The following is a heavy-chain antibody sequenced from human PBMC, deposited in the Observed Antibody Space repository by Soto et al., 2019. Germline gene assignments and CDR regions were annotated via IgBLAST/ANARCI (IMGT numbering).Heavy chain of an antibody. J-gene: IGHJ4*02. CDR1: GFTFSSYG. D-gene: IGHD6-19*01. V-gene: IGHV3-30*18. Sequence: QVQLVESGGGVVQPGRSLRLSCAASGFTFSSYGMYWVRQAPGKGLEWVAVISYDGSTKYYADSVKGRFTISRDNSKKTLYLQMNSLRAEDTALYYCAKERRHHVAVPGEDFDYWGQGSQVTVSS. CDR2: ISYDGSTK. CDR3: AKERRHHVAVPGEDFDY.